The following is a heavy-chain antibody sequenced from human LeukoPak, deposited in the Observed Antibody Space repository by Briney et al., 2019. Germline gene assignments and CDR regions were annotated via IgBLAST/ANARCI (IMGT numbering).Heavy chain of an antibody. D-gene: IGHD5-24*01. J-gene: IGHJ4*02. CDR2: INPNSGGT. Sequence: ASVKVSCKASGYTFTGYFMRWVRQAPGQGLEWMGWINPNSGGTNYAQKFQGRVTMTRDTSISTAYMELSRPRSDDTAVYYCARVGDGYNYGRLFDYWGQGTLVTVSS. CDR1: GYTFTGYF. CDR3: ARVGDGYNYGRLFDY. V-gene: IGHV1-2*02.